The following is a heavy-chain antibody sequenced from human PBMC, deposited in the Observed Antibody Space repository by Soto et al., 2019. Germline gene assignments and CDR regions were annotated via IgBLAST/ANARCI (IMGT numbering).Heavy chain of an antibody. J-gene: IGHJ4*02. CDR3: AIATRGYSYGHHGPFDY. D-gene: IGHD5-18*01. Sequence: QVQLVESGGGVVQTGRSLRLSCAASGFTFSSYGMHWVRQAPGTGLAWVAFIWYDGSNKYYAESVKGRFTISRDNSKNTLYLQMNSLRAEDTAVYYCAIATRGYSYGHHGPFDYWGQGTLVTVSS. V-gene: IGHV3-33*01. CDR1: GFTFSSYG. CDR2: IWYDGSNK.